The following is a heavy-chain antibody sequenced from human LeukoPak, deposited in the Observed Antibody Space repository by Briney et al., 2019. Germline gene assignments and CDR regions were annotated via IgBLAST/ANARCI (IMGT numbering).Heavy chain of an antibody. V-gene: IGHV3-30*18. Sequence: GGSLRLSCAASGFTFSSYGMHWVRLAPGKGLEWVAVISYDGSNKYYADSVRGRFTISRDNSKNTLYLQVNSLRAEDTAVYYCAKQKHCSSTSCWQDYYYGMDVWGQGTTVTVSS. CDR2: ISYDGSNK. J-gene: IGHJ6*02. CDR1: GFTFSSYG. D-gene: IGHD2-2*01. CDR3: AKQKHCSSTSCWQDYYYGMDV.